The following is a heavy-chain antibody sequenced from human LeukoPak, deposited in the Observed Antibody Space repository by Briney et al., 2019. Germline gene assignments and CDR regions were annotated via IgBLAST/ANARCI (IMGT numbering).Heavy chain of an antibody. J-gene: IGHJ4*02. Sequence: GGSLRLSCAASGFTFSNYWMHWVRQVPGKGLVWVSRINTDESRTNYADSVEGRFTISRDNSKNTLYLQMNSLRAEDTAVYYCAKDSGSYYGLYWGQGTLVTVSS. V-gene: IGHV3-74*01. D-gene: IGHD1-26*01. CDR1: GFTFSNYW. CDR2: INTDESRT. CDR3: AKDSGSYYGLY.